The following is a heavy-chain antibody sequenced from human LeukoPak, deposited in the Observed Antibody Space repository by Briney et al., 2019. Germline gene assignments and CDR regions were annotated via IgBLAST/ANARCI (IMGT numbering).Heavy chain of an antibody. J-gene: IGHJ4*02. CDR3: AKDGSSSWRFDY. CDR2: ISGGGGST. CDR1: GFIFNNYA. Sequence: GGSLRLSCAVSGFIFNNYAMNWVRQAPGKGLEWVSAISGGGGSTYYADSVKGRFTISRDNSKNTLYLQMNSLRAEDTAVYYCAKDGSSSWRFDYWGQGTLVTVSS. V-gene: IGHV3-23*01. D-gene: IGHD6-13*01.